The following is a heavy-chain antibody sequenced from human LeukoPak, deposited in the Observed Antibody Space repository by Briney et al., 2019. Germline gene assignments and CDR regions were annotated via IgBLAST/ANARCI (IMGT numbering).Heavy chain of an antibody. V-gene: IGHV3-9*01. D-gene: IGHD3-9*01. CDR3: VKDEVEKYYMLTDYFCAFDM. J-gene: IGHJ3*02. CDR2: ISWNSGNI. CDR1: GFNFDDYA. Sequence: AGGSLRLSCAASGFNFDDYAMHWVRQAPGKGLEWVSGISWNSGNIVYADSVKGRFTISRDSAKNSLFLQMNSLTPEHTALYYCVKDEVEKYYMLTDYFCAFDMWGQGTMVT.